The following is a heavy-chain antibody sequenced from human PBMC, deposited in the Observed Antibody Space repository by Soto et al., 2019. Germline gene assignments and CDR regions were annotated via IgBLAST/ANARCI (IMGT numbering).Heavy chain of an antibody. Sequence: GGSLRLSCAVSGFTSRKFAMSWVRKASGKGLEWVSSISSSGGSTYYADFVKGRCTISRDNSKNTLYLQINSLRAEDTAVYYCAKDSAGTTLGSFDPWGQGTLVTVSS. J-gene: IGHJ5*02. CDR3: AKDSAGTTLGSFDP. CDR1: GFTSRKFA. D-gene: IGHD1-7*01. CDR2: ISSSGGST. V-gene: IGHV3-23*01.